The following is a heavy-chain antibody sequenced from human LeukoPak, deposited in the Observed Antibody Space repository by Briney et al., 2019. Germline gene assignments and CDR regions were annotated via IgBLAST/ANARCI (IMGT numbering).Heavy chain of an antibody. D-gene: IGHD5-18*01. Sequence: GGSLRLSCAASGFTFTSYWMNWVRQAPGKGLEWVANIKQDGSEKYYVDSVKGRFTISRNNANNSLYLQMNSLKAEDTAVYYCALAWIQLCSFDSWGQGTLVTVSS. J-gene: IGHJ4*02. CDR2: IKQDGSEK. CDR3: ALAWIQLCSFDS. V-gene: IGHV3-7*01. CDR1: GFTFTSYW.